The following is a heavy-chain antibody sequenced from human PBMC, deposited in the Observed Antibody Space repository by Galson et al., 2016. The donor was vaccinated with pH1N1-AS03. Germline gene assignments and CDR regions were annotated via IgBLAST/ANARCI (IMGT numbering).Heavy chain of an antibody. CDR3: ARGAPGDHLLSPLWN. CDR2: SGTAGDT. V-gene: IGHV3-13*01. D-gene: IGHD2-2*01. J-gene: IGHJ4*02. Sequence: SLRLSCAGAGFTFSSHDMYWVRQPPGKGLEWVSASGTAGDTYYAGSVKGRFTISRENAKNSLYLQMNSLRAGDTAIYYCARGAPGDHLLSPLWNWGQGTLVTVSS. CDR1: GFTFSSHD.